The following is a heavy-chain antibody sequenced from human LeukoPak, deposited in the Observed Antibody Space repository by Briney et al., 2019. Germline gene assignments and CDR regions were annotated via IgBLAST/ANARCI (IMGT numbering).Heavy chain of an antibody. D-gene: IGHD6-19*01. V-gene: IGHV1-24*01. CDR1: GYTLTELS. J-gene: IGHJ4*02. CDR2: FDPEDGET. Sequence: ASVKVSCKVSGYTLTELSMHWVRQAPGKGLEWMGGFDPEDGETIYAQKFQGRVTMTEDTSTDTAYMELSSLRSEDTAVYYCATDLVSGCGWLFDYWGQGTLVTVSS. CDR3: ATDLVSGCGWLFDY.